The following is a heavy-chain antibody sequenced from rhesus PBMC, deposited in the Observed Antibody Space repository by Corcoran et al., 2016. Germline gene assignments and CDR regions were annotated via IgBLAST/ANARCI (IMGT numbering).Heavy chain of an antibody. CDR2: ISGSSGST. Sequence: QLQLQESGPGLVKPSETLSLTCAVSGGSVSSSNWWSWIRQPPGKGLEWIGYISGSSGSTYYNPSLKRRVTISTDTSKNQFSLKLSSVTAADTAVYYCARDSVTGTTCAFDFWGQGLRVTVSS. D-gene: IGHD1-26*01. J-gene: IGHJ3*01. CDR3: ARDSVTGTTCAFDF. V-gene: IGHV4-65*01. CDR1: GGSVSSSNW.